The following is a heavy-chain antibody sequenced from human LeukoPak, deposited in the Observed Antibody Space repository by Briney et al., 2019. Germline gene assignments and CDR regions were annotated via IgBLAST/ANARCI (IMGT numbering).Heavy chain of an antibody. Sequence: GGSLRLSCAASGFIFSNYAMTWVRQAPGKGLEWVSILGGLSESVYYPDSVKGRFTVSRDNSKDTLYLEINSLRGEDTATYYCARRWLGDPYGMDVWGQGTTVTSP. CDR1: GFIFSNYA. J-gene: IGHJ6*02. D-gene: IGHD3-10*01. CDR2: LGGLSESV. V-gene: IGHV3-23*01. CDR3: ARRWLGDPYGMDV.